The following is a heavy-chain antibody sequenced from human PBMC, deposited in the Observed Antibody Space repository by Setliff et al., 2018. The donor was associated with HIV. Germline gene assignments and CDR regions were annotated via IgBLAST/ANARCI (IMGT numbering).Heavy chain of an antibody. CDR3: ATDPGYSSTWYSESFQH. Sequence: GASVKVSCKASGYTFTSYGISWVRQAPGQGLEWIGWISAYNGNTNYAQKLQGRVTMTTDTSTSTAYMELSSLRSDDTAMYYCATDPGYSSTWYSESFQHWGQGTVVTVSS. CDR2: ISAYNGNT. CDR1: GYTFTSYG. D-gene: IGHD6-13*01. J-gene: IGHJ1*01. V-gene: IGHV1-18*01.